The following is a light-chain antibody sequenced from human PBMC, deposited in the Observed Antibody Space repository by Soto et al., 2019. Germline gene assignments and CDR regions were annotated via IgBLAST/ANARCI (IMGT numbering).Light chain of an antibody. CDR1: SSNIGSNT. CDR2: SNN. Sequence: QSVLTQPPSPSGTPGQRVTISCSGSSSNIGSNTVNWYQQLPGTAPKLLIYSNNQRPSGVPDRFSGSNSGTSASLAISGLQSEDEADYYCAAWDDSLNGWVFGGGTTLTVL. J-gene: IGLJ3*02. CDR3: AAWDDSLNGWV. V-gene: IGLV1-44*01.